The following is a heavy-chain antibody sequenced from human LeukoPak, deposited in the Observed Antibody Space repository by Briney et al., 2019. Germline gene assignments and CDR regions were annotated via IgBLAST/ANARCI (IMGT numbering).Heavy chain of an antibody. V-gene: IGHV4-59*01. CDR3: TRGGWLRFDY. D-gene: IGHD5-12*01. Sequence: PSETLSLTCTVSGVSMRSYYWSWIRQPPGKGLEWIGYVFSSGSTDYNPSLKSRVTMSVVTPRNQFSLNLRSVTAADTAVYYCTRGGWLRFDYWGQGILVTVSS. J-gene: IGHJ4*02. CDR1: GVSMRSYY. CDR2: VFSSGST.